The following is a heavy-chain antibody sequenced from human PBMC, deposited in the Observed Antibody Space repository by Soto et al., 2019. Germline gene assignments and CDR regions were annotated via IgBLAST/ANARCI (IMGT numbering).Heavy chain of an antibody. V-gene: IGHV3-21*01. CDR2: ITSSSSYR. D-gene: IGHD3-10*01. CDR3: ARDRTIGDLYYYYYMDV. Sequence: GGSLRLSCAASGFTFSSYSMNWVRQAPGKGLEWVSSITSSSSYRYYADSVKGRFTISRDNAKNSLYLQMNSLRAEDTAVYYCARDRTIGDLYYYYYMDVWGKGTTVTVSS. J-gene: IGHJ6*03. CDR1: GFTFSSYS.